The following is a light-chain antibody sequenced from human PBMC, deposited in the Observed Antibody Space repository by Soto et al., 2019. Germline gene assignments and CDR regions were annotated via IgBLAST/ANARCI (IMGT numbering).Light chain of an antibody. V-gene: IGKV1-8*01. CDR3: QQYLSYPYT. J-gene: IGKJ2*01. CDR2: AAA. CDR1: QGISSY. Sequence: AIRMTQSPSSFSASTGDRVTITCRASQGISSYLAWYQQKPGKAPKRLIYAAATLQRGAQSRFSASGSGTDFTLTISRLQSEDFATYYCQQYLSYPYTFGQGTKLEI.